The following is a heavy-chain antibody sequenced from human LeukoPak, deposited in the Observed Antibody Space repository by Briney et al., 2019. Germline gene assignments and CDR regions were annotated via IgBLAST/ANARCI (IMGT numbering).Heavy chain of an antibody. V-gene: IGHV4-59*01. Sequence: PSETLSLTCAASGGSISRYYWSWIRQPPGKGLEWLGYISYSGSTNYNPSLKSRVTISVDTSKNQFSLKLSSVTAADTAVYYCARDADTSSHFDYWGQGTLVTVSS. D-gene: IGHD2-2*01. J-gene: IGHJ4*02. CDR1: GGSISRYY. CDR3: ARDADTSSHFDY. CDR2: ISYSGST.